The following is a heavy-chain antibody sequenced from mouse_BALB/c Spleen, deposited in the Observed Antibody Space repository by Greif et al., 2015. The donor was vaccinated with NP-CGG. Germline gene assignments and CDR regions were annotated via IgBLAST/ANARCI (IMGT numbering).Heavy chain of an antibody. D-gene: IGHD2-14*01. J-gene: IGHJ4*01. CDR1: GFTFSDFY. CDR2: SRNKANDYTT. V-gene: IGHV7-1*02. Sequence: EVQGVESGGGLVQPGGSLRLSCATSGFTFSDFYMEWVRQPPGKRLEWIAASRNKANDYTTEYSASVEGRFIVSRDTSQSILYLQMNALRAEDTAIYYCARDANYRYSYAMDYWGQGTSVTVSS. CDR3: ARDANYRYSYAMDY.